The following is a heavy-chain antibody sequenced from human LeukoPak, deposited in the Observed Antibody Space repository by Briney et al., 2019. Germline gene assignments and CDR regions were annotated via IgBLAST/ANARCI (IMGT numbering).Heavy chain of an antibody. CDR1: GFMFSGFS. J-gene: IGHJ3*02. V-gene: IGHV3-7*01. D-gene: IGHD5-18*01. CDR2: MTEYGTEI. Sequence: PGGSLRLSCAASGFMFSGFSMSWVRQTPGKGLEWVAKMTEYGTEIFYVDSVKGRFTISRDNAKNSLYLQMNSLRAEDTAVYYCARRGYSNPGAFDIWGQGTMVTVSS. CDR3: ARRGYSNPGAFDI.